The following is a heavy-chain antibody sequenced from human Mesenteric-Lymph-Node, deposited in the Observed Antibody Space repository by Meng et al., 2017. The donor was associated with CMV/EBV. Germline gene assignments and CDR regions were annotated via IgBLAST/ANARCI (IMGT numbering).Heavy chain of an antibody. CDR2: IYSGGSST. CDR1: GFDFGSTE. J-gene: IGHJ4*02. CDR3: AKAEGSAFDY. V-gene: IGHV3-23*03. Sequence: GESLKISCAVSGFDFGSTEMNWVRQAPGKGLEWVSVIYSGGSSTYYADSVKGRFTISRDDSKNTLYLQMNSLRAEDTAVYYCAKAEGSAFDYWGQGTLVTVSS.